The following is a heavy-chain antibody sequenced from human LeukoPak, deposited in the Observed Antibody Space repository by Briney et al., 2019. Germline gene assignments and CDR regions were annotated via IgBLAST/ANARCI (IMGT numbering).Heavy chain of an antibody. V-gene: IGHV3-30*03. CDR2: ISYDGSNK. J-gene: IGHJ4*02. Sequence: PGRSLRLSCAVSGFTFSNYGMQWVRLAPGKELEWVAGISYDGSNKYYADSVKGRFTISRDNSKNTLYLQMNSLRAEDTAVYYCARDFYGLGISWGTFDYWGQGTLVTVSS. CDR1: GFTFSNYG. CDR3: ARDFYGLGISWGTFDY. D-gene: IGHD6-13*01.